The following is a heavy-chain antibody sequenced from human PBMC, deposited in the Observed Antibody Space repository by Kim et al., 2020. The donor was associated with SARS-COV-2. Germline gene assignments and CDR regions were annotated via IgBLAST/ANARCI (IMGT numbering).Heavy chain of an antibody. D-gene: IGHD1-1*01. CDR3: ARPRESTPTARRVDWFDP. CDR2: LSYRGNT. Sequence: SETLSLTCTVSGDSISSRIYYWGWFRQPPGQGLEWIGSLSYRGNTYYNPSLKSRVSMSLDTSKNQFSLKLSSLTAADTAVYYCARPRESTPTARRVDWFDPWGQGILVTVSS. J-gene: IGHJ5*02. V-gene: IGHV4-39*01. CDR1: GDSISSRIYY.